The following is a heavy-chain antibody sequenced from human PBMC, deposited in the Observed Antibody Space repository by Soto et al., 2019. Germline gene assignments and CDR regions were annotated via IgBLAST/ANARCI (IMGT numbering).Heavy chain of an antibody. D-gene: IGHD3-22*01. J-gene: IGHJ4*02. CDR3: ARHLAYYYDSSGSNDY. V-gene: IGHV5-10-1*01. CDR2: IDPSDSYT. CDR1: GYSFTSYW. Sequence: GESLKISCKGSGYSFTSYWISWVRQMPGKGLEWMGRIDPSDSYTNYSPSFQGHITISADKSISTAYLQWSSLKASDTAMYYCARHLAYYYDSSGSNDYWGQGTLVTVSS.